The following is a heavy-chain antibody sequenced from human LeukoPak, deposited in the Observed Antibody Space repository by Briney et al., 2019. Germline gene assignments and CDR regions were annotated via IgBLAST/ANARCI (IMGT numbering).Heavy chain of an antibody. J-gene: IGHJ6*02. CDR1: GYTFTSYD. V-gene: IGHV1-8*01. Sequence: APVKVSCKASGYTFTSYDINWVRQATGQGLEWMGWMNPNSGNTGYAQKFQGRVTMTRNTSISTAYMELSSLRSEDTAVYYCARASSGYLAYYYNGMDVWGQGTTVTVSS. D-gene: IGHD5-12*01. CDR2: MNPNSGNT. CDR3: ARASSGYLAYYYNGMDV.